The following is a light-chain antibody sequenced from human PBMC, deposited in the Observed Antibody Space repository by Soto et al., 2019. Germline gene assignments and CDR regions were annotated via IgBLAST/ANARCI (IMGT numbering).Light chain of an antibody. CDR2: EVG. CDR1: SSDVVGHNH. Sequence: QSALTQPASVSGSPGQSITISCTGSSSDVVGHNHVSWYQQHPGKAPKLIIYEVGNRPSGVSNRFSGSKFGNTASLTISGFQAEDEADYYCNSYTSSSTHVFGTGTKVTVL. CDR3: NSYTSSSTHV. J-gene: IGLJ1*01. V-gene: IGLV2-14*01.